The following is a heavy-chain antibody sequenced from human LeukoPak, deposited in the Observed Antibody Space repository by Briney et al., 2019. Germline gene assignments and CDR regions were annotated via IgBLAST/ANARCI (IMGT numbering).Heavy chain of an antibody. CDR3: ARAGSSSWYYYWFDP. CDR1: GGSFSGYY. J-gene: IGHJ5*02. CDR2: IYYSGST. Sequence: PSETLSLTCAVYGGSFSGYYWSWIRQPPGKGLEWIGYIYYSGSTYYNPSLKSRVTISVDTSKNQFSLKLSSVTAADTAVYYCARAGSSSWYYYWFDPWGQGTLVTVSS. V-gene: IGHV4-30-4*08. D-gene: IGHD6-13*01.